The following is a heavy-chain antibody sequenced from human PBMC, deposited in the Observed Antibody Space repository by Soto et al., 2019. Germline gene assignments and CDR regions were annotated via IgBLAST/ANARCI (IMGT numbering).Heavy chain of an antibody. Sequence: QVQLVESGGGVVQPGRSLRLSCAASGFTFSSYGMPWVRQAPGKGLEWVAVIWDDGSNKYYADSVKGRFTISRDNSNNALYLKMNSLRGDDTAVYYCARWGIAAVDYWRQGTLVTVSS. CDR3: ARWGIAAVDY. CDR1: GFTFSSYG. V-gene: IGHV3-33*01. J-gene: IGHJ4*02. CDR2: IWDDGSNK. D-gene: IGHD6-13*01.